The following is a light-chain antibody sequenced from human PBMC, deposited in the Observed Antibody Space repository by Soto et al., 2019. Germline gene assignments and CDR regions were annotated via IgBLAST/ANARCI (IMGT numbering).Light chain of an antibody. CDR2: EVS. J-gene: IGLJ2*01. CDR1: SSDVGGYNY. V-gene: IGLV2-14*01. Sequence: QSALTQPASVSGSPGQSITISCTGTSSDVGGYNYVSWYQHHPGKAPKLMIYEVSNRPSGISNRFSGSKSGNTASLTISGLQAEDEADYYCSSYTSSSTLVVLGGGTKVTVL. CDR3: SSYTSSSTLVV.